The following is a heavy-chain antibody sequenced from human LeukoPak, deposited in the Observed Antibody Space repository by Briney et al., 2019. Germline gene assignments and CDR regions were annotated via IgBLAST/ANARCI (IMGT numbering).Heavy chain of an antibody. CDR1: GFTFSSYA. CDR3: ARASRGSFGITSPFDY. D-gene: IGHD1-26*01. J-gene: IGHJ4*02. CDR2: ISSNGGST. V-gene: IGHV3-64*01. Sequence: GGSLRLSCAASGFTFSSYAMHWVRQAPGEGLEYVSGISSNGGSTYYANSVKGRLTISRDNSKNTLYLQMGSLRAEDMAVYYCARASRGSFGITSPFDYWGQGTLVTVSS.